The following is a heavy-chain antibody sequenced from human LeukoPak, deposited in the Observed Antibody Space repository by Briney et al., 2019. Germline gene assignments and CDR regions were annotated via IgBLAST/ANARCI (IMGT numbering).Heavy chain of an antibody. CDR3: ARQSKAVELRLSFDY. Sequence: NPSETLSLTCTVSGGSISSSSYYWGWIRQPPGKGLEWIGSIYYSGSTYYNPSLKSRVTISVDTSKNQFSLKLSSVTAADTAVYYCARQSKAVELRLSFDYWGQGTLVTVSS. V-gene: IGHV4-39*01. CDR1: GGSISSSSYY. J-gene: IGHJ4*02. D-gene: IGHD1-7*01. CDR2: IYYSGST.